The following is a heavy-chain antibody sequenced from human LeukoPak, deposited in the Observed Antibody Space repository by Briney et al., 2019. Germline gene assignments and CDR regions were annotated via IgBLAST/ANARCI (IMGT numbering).Heavy chain of an antibody. V-gene: IGHV1-2*06. Sequence: ASVKVSCKASGYTFTGYYMHWLRQAPGQGLEWMGRISPNSGGTNYAQKFQGRVTMTRDTSISTAYMELSRLRSDDTAVYYCARVRWRGYGDYGSDYWGQGTLVTVSS. D-gene: IGHD4-17*01. CDR3: ARVRWRGYGDYGSDY. CDR1: GYTFTGYY. J-gene: IGHJ4*02. CDR2: ISPNSGGT.